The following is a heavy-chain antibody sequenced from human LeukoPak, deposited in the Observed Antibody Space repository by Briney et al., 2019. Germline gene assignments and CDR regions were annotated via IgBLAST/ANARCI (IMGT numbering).Heavy chain of an antibody. CDR3: ARPAYSYPLAFGFFDY. D-gene: IGHD5-18*01. CDR2: INHSGST. V-gene: IGHV4-34*01. CDR1: GGSFSGYY. J-gene: IGHJ4*02. Sequence: KPSETLSLTCAVYGGSFSGYYWSWIRQPPGKGLEWIGDINHSGSTSYSPSLKSRITISVDTSKNEFSLKLDSVTAADTAVYYCARPAYSYPLAFGFFDYWGQGALVTVSS.